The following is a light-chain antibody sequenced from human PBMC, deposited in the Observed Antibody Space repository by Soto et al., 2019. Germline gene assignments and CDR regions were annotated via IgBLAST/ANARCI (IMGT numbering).Light chain of an antibody. CDR2: AAS. Sequence: EIVMTQSPASLSVSPGESATLSCRASQSISSHLVWYQQKPGQAPRLVIYAASIRATGIPARFSGSGSGTEFTLTISSLQSEDFAVYYCQQYKNGWTFGQGTRLEIK. CDR3: QQYKNGWT. CDR1: QSISSH. J-gene: IGKJ5*01. V-gene: IGKV3D-15*01.